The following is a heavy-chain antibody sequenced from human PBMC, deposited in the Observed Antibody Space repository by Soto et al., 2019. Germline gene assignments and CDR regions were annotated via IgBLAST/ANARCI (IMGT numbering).Heavy chain of an antibody. Sequence: GGSLRLSCAASGFTFSGSAMHWVRQASGKGLEWVGRIRSKANSYATAYAASVKGRFTISRDDPKNTAYLQMNSLKTEDTAVYYCTRHLRDPPYGDPSEGFDYWGQGTLVTVSS. V-gene: IGHV3-73*01. CDR3: TRHLRDPPYGDPSEGFDY. CDR1: GFTFSGSA. CDR2: IRSKANSYAT. D-gene: IGHD4-17*01. J-gene: IGHJ4*02.